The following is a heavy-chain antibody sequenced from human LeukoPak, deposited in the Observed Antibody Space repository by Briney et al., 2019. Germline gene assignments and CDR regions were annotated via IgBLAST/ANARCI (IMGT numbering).Heavy chain of an antibody. D-gene: IGHD1-7*01. CDR1: GFTFGDYY. CDR3: ARDLWKYPFDY. J-gene: IGHJ4*02. CDR2: ISSSGSTI. Sequence: GGSLRLSCAASGFTFGDYYMSWIRQAPGKGLEWVSYISSSGSTIYYADSVKGRFTISRDNAKNSLYLQMNSLRAEDTAVYYCARDLWKYPFDYWGQGTLVTVSS. V-gene: IGHV3-11*01.